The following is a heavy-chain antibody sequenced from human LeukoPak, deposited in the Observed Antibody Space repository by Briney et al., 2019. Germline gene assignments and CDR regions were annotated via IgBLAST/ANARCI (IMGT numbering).Heavy chain of an antibody. CDR3: ARYSSGRGGWFDP. J-gene: IGHJ5*02. CDR1: GGSISSYY. Sequence: SETLSLTCTVSGGSISSYYWSWIRQPPGKALEWIGYIYYSWSHNYHPSLKSRVTISVDTSKNQFSLKLSSVTAADTAVYYCARYSSGRGGWFDPWGQGTLVTVSS. V-gene: IGHV4-59*01. CDR2: IYYSWSH. D-gene: IGHD6-19*01.